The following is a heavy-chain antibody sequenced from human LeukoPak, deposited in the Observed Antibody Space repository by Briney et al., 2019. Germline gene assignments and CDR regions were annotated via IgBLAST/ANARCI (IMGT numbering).Heavy chain of an antibody. CDR2: ISAYNGNT. D-gene: IGHD3-22*01. CDR1: GYTFTSYG. Sequence: ASVKVSCKASGYTFTSYGISWVRQAPGQGLEWMGWISAYNGNTNYAQKLQGRVTMTTDTSTSTAYMELRSLRSDDTAVYYCARSTYYYDSSGYMEDQFDYWGQGTLVTVSS. V-gene: IGHV1-18*01. CDR3: ARSTYYYDSSGYMEDQFDY. J-gene: IGHJ4*02.